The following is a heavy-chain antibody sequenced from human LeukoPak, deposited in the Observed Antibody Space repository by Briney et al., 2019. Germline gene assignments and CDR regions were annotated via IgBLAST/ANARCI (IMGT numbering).Heavy chain of an antibody. D-gene: IGHD3-22*01. CDR2: ISAYNGNT. CDR3: VGDNYYDSSGYLQFDY. CDR1: GYTFTSYG. J-gene: IGHJ4*02. V-gene: IGHV1-18*01. Sequence: ASVKVSCKASGYTFTSYGISWVRQAPGQGLEWMGWISAYNGNTNYAQKLQGRVTMTTDTSTSTAYMELRSLRSDDTAVYYCVGDNYYDSSGYLQFDYWAREPWSPSPQ.